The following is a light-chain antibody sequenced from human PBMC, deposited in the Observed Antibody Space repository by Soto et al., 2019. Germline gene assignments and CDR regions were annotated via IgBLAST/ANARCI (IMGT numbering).Light chain of an antibody. J-gene: IGLJ3*02. V-gene: IGLV7-43*01. CDR2: TTN. CDR3: LLYYGGAQLV. Sequence: QAVVTQEPSLTVSPGGTVTLTCASSTGAVTSGNYPSWFQQRPGQAPRTLIYTTNSKHSWTPARFSGSLLGDKAALTLSGVQPEDEAVYYCLLYYGGAQLVFGGGTKLTVL. CDR1: TGAVTSGNY.